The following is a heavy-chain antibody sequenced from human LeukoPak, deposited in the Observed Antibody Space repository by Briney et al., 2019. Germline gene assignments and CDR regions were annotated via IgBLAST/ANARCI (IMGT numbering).Heavy chain of an antibody. D-gene: IGHD3-3*01. CDR3: AKDSPYYDFWSGYPDAFDI. Sequence: SVKGRFTISRDNSKNTLYLQMNSLRAEDTAVYYCAKDSPYYDFWSGYPDAFDIWGQGAMVTVSS. V-gene: IGHV3-23*01. J-gene: IGHJ3*02.